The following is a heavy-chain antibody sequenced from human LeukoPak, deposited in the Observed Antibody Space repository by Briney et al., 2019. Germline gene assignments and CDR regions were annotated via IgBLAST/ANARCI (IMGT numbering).Heavy chain of an antibody. J-gene: IGHJ3*02. CDR2: INPSSGST. CDR1: GYTFTYYY. D-gene: IGHD2-2*01. CDR3: ARDHSSQGAFDI. V-gene: IGHV1-46*01. Sequence: EASVKVSCKASGYTFTYYYLHWVRQAPGQGLEWMGIINPSSGSTTYAQKFQGRATMTRDTSTSTVYMDLSSLRSEDTAVYYCARDHSSQGAFDIWGQGTMVTVSS.